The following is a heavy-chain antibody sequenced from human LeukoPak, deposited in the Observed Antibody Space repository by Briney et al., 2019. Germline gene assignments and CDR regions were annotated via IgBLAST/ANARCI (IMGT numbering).Heavy chain of an antibody. CDR1: GGTFSSYA. J-gene: IGHJ6*02. D-gene: IGHD5-18*01. V-gene: IGHV1-69*04. CDR3: ARFRYSYAHPRYYYYGMDV. Sequence: SVKVSCKASGGTFSSYAISWVRQAPGQGLEWMGRIIPILGIANYAQKFQGRVTITADKSTSTAYMELSSLRSEDTAVYYCARFRYSYAHPRYYYYGMDVWGQGTTVTVSS. CDR2: IIPILGIA.